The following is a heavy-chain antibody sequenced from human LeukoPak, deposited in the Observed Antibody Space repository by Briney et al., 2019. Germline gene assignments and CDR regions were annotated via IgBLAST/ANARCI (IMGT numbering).Heavy chain of an antibody. Sequence: GGSLRLSCAASGFTFSTYAMHWVRQAPGKGLEWVAVISYDGSSKYYADSVKGRFTISRDNSKNTLYLQMNSLRAEDTAVYYCARDSGSYALDYWGQGTLVTVSS. CDR3: ARDSGSYALDY. CDR2: ISYDGSSK. J-gene: IGHJ4*02. D-gene: IGHD1-26*01. CDR1: GFTFSTYA. V-gene: IGHV3-30*04.